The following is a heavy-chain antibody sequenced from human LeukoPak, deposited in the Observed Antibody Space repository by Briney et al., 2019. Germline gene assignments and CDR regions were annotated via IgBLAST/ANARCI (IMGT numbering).Heavy chain of an antibody. Sequence: SETLSLTCTVSGGSISTYYWSWIRQPPGKGLEWIGYIYYSGSTSYNPSLKSRVTISVDTSKNQFSLKLTSVTAADTAVYHCARSSSSGSYWADYWGQGTLVTVSS. CDR3: ARSSSSGSYWADY. D-gene: IGHD1-26*01. CDR1: GGSISTYY. J-gene: IGHJ4*02. CDR2: IYYSGST. V-gene: IGHV4-59*01.